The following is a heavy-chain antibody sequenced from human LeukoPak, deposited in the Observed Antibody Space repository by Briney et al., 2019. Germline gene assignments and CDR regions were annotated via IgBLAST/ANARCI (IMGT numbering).Heavy chain of an antibody. Sequence: GGSLRLSCAASGFPFNSFWMHWVRQAPGKGLVWVSDMDEYSTTIRYADSVKGRFTISRDNAKSILYLQMNNLRAEDTAMYFCARGGVNPVDHWGQGTLVTVSS. CDR2: MDEYSTTI. CDR3: ARGGVNPVDH. D-gene: IGHD1-14*01. CDR1: GFPFNSFW. J-gene: IGHJ4*02. V-gene: IGHV3-74*01.